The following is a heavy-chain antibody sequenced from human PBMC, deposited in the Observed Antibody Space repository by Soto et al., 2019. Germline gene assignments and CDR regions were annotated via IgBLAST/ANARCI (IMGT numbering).Heavy chain of an antibody. CDR1: GFTFSSYA. V-gene: IGHV3-23*01. Sequence: EVQLLESGGDLVQPGGSLRLSCAASGFTFSSYAMTWVRQAPGKRLEWVSTISGSGGSTYYEDSVKGRFTISRDNSKNTLYLQLNSLRAEDTAVYYCASECGDYSPGAFDIWGQGTMVTVSS. CDR2: ISGSGGST. J-gene: IGHJ3*02. CDR3: ASECGDYSPGAFDI. D-gene: IGHD4-17*01.